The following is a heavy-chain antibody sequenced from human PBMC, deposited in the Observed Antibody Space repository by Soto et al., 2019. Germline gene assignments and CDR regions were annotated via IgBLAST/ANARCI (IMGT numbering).Heavy chain of an antibody. Sequence: ASVKVSSKASGYTFTSYGSSWVGQPPGQGLEWMGWISAYNGNTNYAQKLQGRVTMTTDTSTSTAYMELRSLRSDDTAVYYCARDLKVVVPAAIYGMDVWGQGTTVTVSS. J-gene: IGHJ6*02. V-gene: IGHV1-18*04. D-gene: IGHD2-2*01. CDR2: ISAYNGNT. CDR3: ARDLKVVVPAAIYGMDV. CDR1: GYTFTSYG.